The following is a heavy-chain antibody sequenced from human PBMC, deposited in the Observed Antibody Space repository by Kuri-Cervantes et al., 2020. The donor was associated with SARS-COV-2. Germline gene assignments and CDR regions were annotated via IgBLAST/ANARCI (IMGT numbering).Heavy chain of an antibody. J-gene: IGHJ4*02. CDR1: GGSISSGDYY. CDR2: IYHSGST. D-gene: IGHD6-6*01. CDR3: ARLSSIAAPTDY. V-gene: IGHV4-39*07. Sequence: GSLRLSCTVSGGSISSGDYYWGWIRQPPGKGLEWIGSIYHSGSTYYNPSLKSRVTISVDTSKNQFSLKLSSVTAADTAVYYCARLSSIAAPTDYWGQGTLVTVSS.